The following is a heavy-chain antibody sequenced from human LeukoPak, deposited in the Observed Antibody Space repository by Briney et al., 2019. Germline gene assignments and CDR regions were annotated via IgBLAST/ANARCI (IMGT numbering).Heavy chain of an antibody. D-gene: IGHD6-13*01. J-gene: IGHJ6*02. CDR2: INHSGST. CDR1: GGSFSGYY. CDR3: ARGAAAAGTCYGMDV. V-gene: IGHV4-34*01. Sequence: SETLSPTCAVYGGSFSGYYWGWIRQPPGKGLEWIGEINHSGSTNYNPSLKSRVTISVDTSKNQFSLKLSSVTAADTAVYYCARGAAAAGTCYGMDVWGQGTTVTVSS.